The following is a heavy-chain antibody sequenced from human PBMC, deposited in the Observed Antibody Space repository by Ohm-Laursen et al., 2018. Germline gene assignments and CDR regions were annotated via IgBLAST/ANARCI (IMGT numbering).Heavy chain of an antibody. CDR2: IWYDGINK. CDR1: GFSFNDYN. V-gene: IGHV3-33*01. CDR3: ARESLGGSYSSDY. Sequence: SLRLSCAASGFSFNDYNMHWVRQAPGKGLEWVAVIWYDGINKYYADSVKGRFTISRDSSKNTLFLQMSSLRAEDTAVYYCARESLGGSYSSDYWGQGTLVTVSS. J-gene: IGHJ4*02. D-gene: IGHD1-26*01.